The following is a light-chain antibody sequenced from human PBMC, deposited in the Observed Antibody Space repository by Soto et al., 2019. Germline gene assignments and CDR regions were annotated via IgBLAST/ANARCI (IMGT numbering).Light chain of an antibody. J-gene: IGLJ2*01. CDR2: SNN. CDR3: AAWDDSLNCPI. Sequence: QSVLTQPPSASGTPGQRVTISCSGSSSNIGSNTVNWYQQLPGTAPKLLIYSNNQRPSGVPDRFSGSKSGTSASLAISGLQSEYEADYYCAAWDDSLNCPIFGGGTKLTVL. CDR1: SSNIGSNT. V-gene: IGLV1-44*01.